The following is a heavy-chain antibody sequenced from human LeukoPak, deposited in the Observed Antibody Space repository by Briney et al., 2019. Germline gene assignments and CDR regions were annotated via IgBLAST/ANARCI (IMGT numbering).Heavy chain of an antibody. CDR1: GFTFSNAW. CDR3: ARDIPYGDYEFDY. J-gene: IGHJ4*02. D-gene: IGHD4-17*01. Sequence: GGSLRLSCAASGFTFSNAWMSWVRQAPGKGLEWVGRIKSKTDGGTTDYAAPVKGRFTISRDDSKNTLYLQMNSLKTEDTAVYYCARDIPYGDYEFDYWGQGTLVTVSS. CDR2: IKSKTDGGTT. V-gene: IGHV3-15*01.